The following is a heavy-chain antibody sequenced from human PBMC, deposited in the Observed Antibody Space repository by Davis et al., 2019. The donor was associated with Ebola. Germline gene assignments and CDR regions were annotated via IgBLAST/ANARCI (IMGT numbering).Heavy chain of an antibody. V-gene: IGHV2-5*02. CDR1: GFSLSTSGVG. CDR2: LYWDDDK. D-gene: IGHD7-27*01. J-gene: IGHJ2*01. CDR3: AHSFDAELGQGLGYFDL. Sequence: SGSTLVKPTPPLTLTCTFSGFSLSTSGVGVGWIRQPPGKALEWLALLYWDDDKRYSPSLKSRLTITKDTSKNQVVLTMTNMDPVDTATYYCAHSFDAELGQGLGYFDLWGRGTLVTVSS.